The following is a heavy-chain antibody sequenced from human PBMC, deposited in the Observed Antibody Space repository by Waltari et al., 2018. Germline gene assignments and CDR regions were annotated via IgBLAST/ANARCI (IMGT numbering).Heavy chain of an antibody. CDR1: GFTFRNYE. D-gene: IGHD1-26*01. V-gene: IGHV3-48*03. Sequence: EVQLVESGGGLVQPGGSLRLFCAASGFTFRNYEMNWVRQAPGEGLEWVAYISSGASILYYADTVKGRFTISRDNAKNSVYLQMSSLRAEDTAIYYCARGEGGANEYWGQGTLVTVSA. CDR2: ISSGASIL. CDR3: ARGEGGANEY. J-gene: IGHJ4*02.